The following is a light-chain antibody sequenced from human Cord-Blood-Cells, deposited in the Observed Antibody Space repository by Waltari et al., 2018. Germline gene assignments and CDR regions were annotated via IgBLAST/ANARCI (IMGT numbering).Light chain of an antibody. J-gene: IGKJ1*01. CDR1: QSVLYSSNNKNY. CDR2: WAS. V-gene: IGKV4-1*01. CDR3: QQYYSTPRWT. Sequence: DIVMTQSPDSLAVSLGERATINRKSSQSVLYSSNNKNYLAWYQQKPGQPPKLLIYWASTRESGVPDRFSGSGSGTDFTLTISSLQAEDVAVYYCQQYYSTPRWTFGQRTKVEIK.